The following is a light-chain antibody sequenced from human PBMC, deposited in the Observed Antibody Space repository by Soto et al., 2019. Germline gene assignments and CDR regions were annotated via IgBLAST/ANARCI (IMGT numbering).Light chain of an antibody. CDR3: QQHSTCPPF. V-gene: IGKV3-11*01. CDR1: QSVSSY. J-gene: IGKJ4*01. Sequence: EVVLTQSPATLSLSPGEGATLSSRASQSVSSYVAWSQQKPDEAPRLLIYDASNRATGIPARFSGSGSGTEFTLNHSRLEPEDFAVYQCQQHSTCPPFFGAGTKVPIK. CDR2: DAS.